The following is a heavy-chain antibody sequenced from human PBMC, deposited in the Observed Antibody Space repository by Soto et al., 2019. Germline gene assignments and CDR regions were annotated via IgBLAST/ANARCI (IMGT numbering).Heavy chain of an antibody. CDR3: ARDRVGDGAYSLDY. J-gene: IGHJ4*02. V-gene: IGHV3-53*01. D-gene: IGHD3-10*01. CDR2: LLTNGVT. CDR1: GLGGDK. Sequence: GGSLRLSCAASGLGGDKLGWVRQAPGKGLEWVASLLTNGVTQYADSVKGRFTVSRDSSTNTQYLRMNSLRVEDTAVYYCARDRVGDGAYSLDYWAQGVLVTVSS.